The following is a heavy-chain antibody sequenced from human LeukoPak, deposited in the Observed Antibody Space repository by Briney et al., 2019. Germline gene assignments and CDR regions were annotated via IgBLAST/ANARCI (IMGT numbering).Heavy chain of an antibody. V-gene: IGHV3-48*03. J-gene: IGHJ4*02. D-gene: IGHD3-10*01. CDR2: ISSSGSTR. CDR1: GFTVSSNY. CDR3: ARASITMVRGELVYYFDY. Sequence: GGSLRLSRAASGFTVSSNYMNWVRQAPGKGLEWVSYISSSGSTRYYADSVKGRFTMSRDNAKNSLYLQMNSLRAEDTAVYYCARASITMVRGELVYYFDYWGQGTLVTVSS.